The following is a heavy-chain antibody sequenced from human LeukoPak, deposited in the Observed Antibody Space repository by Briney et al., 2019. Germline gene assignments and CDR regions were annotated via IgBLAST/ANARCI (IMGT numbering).Heavy chain of an antibody. V-gene: IGHV3-53*01. Sequence: GGSLRLSCAASGLTVSSNYMSWVRQAPGKGLEWVSVIYSGGSTYYADSAKGRFTISRDNSKNTLYLQLNSLRAEDTAIYYCAHHGGGTIRIAAFDIWGQGTMVTVSS. CDR1: GLTVSSNY. CDR3: AHHGGGTIRIAAFDI. CDR2: IYSGGST. D-gene: IGHD3-3*01. J-gene: IGHJ3*02.